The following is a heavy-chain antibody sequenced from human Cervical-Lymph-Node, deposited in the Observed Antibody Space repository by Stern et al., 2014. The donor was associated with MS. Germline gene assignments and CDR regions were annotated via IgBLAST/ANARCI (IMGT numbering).Heavy chain of an antibody. CDR2: LSNEGSKQ. V-gene: IGHV3-30-3*01. D-gene: IGHD2-15*01. Sequence: QVQLVESGGGVVPPGRSLRLSCAASGFIFSSYAMHWVRQAPGKGLDWVAFLSNEGSKQFYADSVKGRFTISRDNSNNTLYLQMNSLRPEDTAVYYCARDTCRGGGCYFRYWGQGILITVSS. CDR3: ARDTCRGGGCYFRY. J-gene: IGHJ4*02. CDR1: GFIFSSYA.